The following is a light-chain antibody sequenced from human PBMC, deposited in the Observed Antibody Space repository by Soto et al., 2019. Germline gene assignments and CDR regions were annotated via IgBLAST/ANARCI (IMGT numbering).Light chain of an antibody. J-gene: IGKJ2*01. CDR1: QSLSGNY. CDR3: HHYGSCAYT. CDR2: GVS. Sequence: EIVLTQSPGTLSLSPGERATLSCRASQSLSGNYLAWYQQKPGQAPRLLAFGVSSRATGIPDRFSGTGSGTDFTLSLCRLEREDFAVYYCHHYGSCAYTLGLGTKLQIK. V-gene: IGKV3-20*01.